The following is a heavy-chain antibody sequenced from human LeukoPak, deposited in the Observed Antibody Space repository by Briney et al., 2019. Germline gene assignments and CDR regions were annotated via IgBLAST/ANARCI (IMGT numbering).Heavy chain of an antibody. J-gene: IGHJ4*02. V-gene: IGHV3-23*01. CDR3: AKDIQGGQLWFADENYFDY. D-gene: IGHD5-18*01. CDR2: ISGSGGST. CDR1: GFTFRNDA. Sequence: PGGSLRLSCAASGFTFRNDAMSWVRQAPGKGLEWVSAISGSGGSTYYADSVKGRFTISRDNSKNTLYLQMNSLRAEDTAVYYCAKDIQGGQLWFADENYFDYWGQGTLVTVSS.